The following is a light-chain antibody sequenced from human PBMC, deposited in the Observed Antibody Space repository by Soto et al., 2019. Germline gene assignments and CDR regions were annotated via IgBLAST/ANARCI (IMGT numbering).Light chain of an antibody. CDR1: HDLGDW. V-gene: IGKV1-12*02. CDR2: AAS. CDR3: QQIGSYPFT. J-gene: IGKJ3*01. Sequence: DIQMTQSPSSMSASFGDRIKVTCRASHDLGDWLAWYQQRPGQAPKLLIYAASSLHSGVPSRFSGSGSGTDFTLTITSLQPEDFATYYCQQIGSYPFTFGPGTKVDIK.